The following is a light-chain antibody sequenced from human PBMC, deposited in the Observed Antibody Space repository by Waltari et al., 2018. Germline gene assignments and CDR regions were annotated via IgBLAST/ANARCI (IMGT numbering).Light chain of an antibody. CDR1: QSVSSY. CDR3: QQRSNWPPGFT. Sequence: ELVLTQSPATLPLSPGERATLSCRASQSVSSYLAWYQQKPGQAPRLLIYDASNRATGIPARFSGSGSGTDFTLTISSLEPEDFAVYYCQQRSNWPPGFTFGPGTKVDIK. J-gene: IGKJ3*01. CDR2: DAS. V-gene: IGKV3-11*01.